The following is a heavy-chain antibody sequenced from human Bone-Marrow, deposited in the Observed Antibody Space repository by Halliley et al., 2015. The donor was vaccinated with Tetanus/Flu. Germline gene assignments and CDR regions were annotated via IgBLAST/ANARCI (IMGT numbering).Heavy chain of an antibody. CDR3: ARVGLGSAFDI. D-gene: IGHD3-10*01. CDR2: IYYTGDT. V-gene: IGHV4-59*01. Sequence: ELIGYIYYTGDTNYNPSLKSRVTISEDPSKNQFSLKLNSVTAADTAVYYCARVGLGSAFDIWGQGTVVTVSS. J-gene: IGHJ3*02.